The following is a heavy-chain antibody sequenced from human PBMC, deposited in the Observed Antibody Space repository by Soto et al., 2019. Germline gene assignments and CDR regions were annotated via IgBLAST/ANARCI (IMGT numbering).Heavy chain of an antibody. CDR3: ARGRYVLVPAAMVAGPSDY. Sequence: GASVKVSCKASGYTFTIYDINWVRQATGQGLEWMGWMNPNSGNTGYAQKFQGRVTVTRNTSISTAYMELSSLRSEDTAVYYCARGRYVLVPAAMVAGPSDYWGQGTLVTVSS. J-gene: IGHJ4*02. CDR2: MNPNSGNT. D-gene: IGHD2-2*01. V-gene: IGHV1-8*01. CDR1: GYTFTIYD.